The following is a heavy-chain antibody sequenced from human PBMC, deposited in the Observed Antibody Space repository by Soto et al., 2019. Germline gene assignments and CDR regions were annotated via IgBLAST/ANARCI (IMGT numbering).Heavy chain of an antibody. J-gene: IGHJ4*02. CDR3: TTSIVVVSAVDY. CDR1: GYTFTSYA. D-gene: IGHD2-21*01. Sequence: QVQLVQSGAEVKKPGASVKVSCKASGYTFTSYAMHWVRQAPGQRHVWMGWINAGNGNTKYSQKFQGRVTITRDTSASTAYMELSSPRSEDTAVHYCTTSIVVVSAVDYWGRGPWVTVPP. V-gene: IGHV1-3*01. CDR2: INAGNGNT.